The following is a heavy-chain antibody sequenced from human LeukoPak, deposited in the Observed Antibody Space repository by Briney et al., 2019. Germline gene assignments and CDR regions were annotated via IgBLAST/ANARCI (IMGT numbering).Heavy chain of an antibody. CDR3: VKRWSGTVTSGQDY. V-gene: IGHV3-64D*06. Sequence: GGSLRLSCPASGFTFSNYAMYWVRLAPGKGLEYVSAINSNGDSTFYADSVKVRFTISRDNSKNTLFLQMSSLRAEDTAVYYCVKRWSGTVTSGQDYWGQGTLVTVSS. CDR1: GFTFSNYA. CDR2: INSNGDST. D-gene: IGHD4-17*01. J-gene: IGHJ4*02.